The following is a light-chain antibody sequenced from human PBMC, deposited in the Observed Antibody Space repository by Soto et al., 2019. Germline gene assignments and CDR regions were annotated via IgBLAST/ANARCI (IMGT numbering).Light chain of an antibody. CDR3: LQDHTCPWT. CDR2: GAS. V-gene: IGKV1-6*02. Sequence: IQMTQSPSSLSVSVPDRVTITCRASQDIGNDFGWYQQRPGEAPELLLYGASTLRSGVPSRFSGSGSGTHFALTINNLQPEDSATYFCLQDHTCPWTFGQVTKVDI. CDR1: QDIGND. J-gene: IGKJ1*01.